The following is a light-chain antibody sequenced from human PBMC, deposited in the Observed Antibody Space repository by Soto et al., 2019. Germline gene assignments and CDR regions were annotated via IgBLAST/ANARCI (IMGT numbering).Light chain of an antibody. J-gene: IGKJ2*01. Sequence: IQLTQSPSSLSASIGDRVTITCRASQGIYNHFAWYQQKPGTAPRLLIYGASTLQTGVPSRFNGSGSGTDFTLTISSLQPEDFATYYCQQVNSYPPTFGQGTKLEI. V-gene: IGKV1-9*01. CDR1: QGIYNH. CDR2: GAS. CDR3: QQVNSYPPT.